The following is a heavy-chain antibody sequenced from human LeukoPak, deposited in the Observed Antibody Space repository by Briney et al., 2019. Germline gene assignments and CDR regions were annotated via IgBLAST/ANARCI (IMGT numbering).Heavy chain of an antibody. CDR2: FDSEDGET. J-gene: IGHJ3*02. V-gene: IGHV1-24*01. Sequence: ASLKVSCKVSGYTXTELSMHWVRQAPGKGLEWMGGFDSEDGETIYAQKFQGRVTMTEDTSTDTAYMELSSLRSEHTAVYYCATPRKVVTRDAFDIWGQGTMVTVSS. CDR1: GYTXTELS. D-gene: IGHD4-23*01. CDR3: ATPRKVVTRDAFDI.